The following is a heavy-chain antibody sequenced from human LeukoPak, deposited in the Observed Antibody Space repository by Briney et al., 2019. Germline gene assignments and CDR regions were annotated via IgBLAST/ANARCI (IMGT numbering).Heavy chain of an antibody. D-gene: IGHD6-25*01. CDR1: GFTFSSSA. V-gene: IGHV3-23*01. J-gene: IGHJ4*02. CDR3: AREGAAEAKNFDY. Sequence: PGGSLRLSCAASGFTFSSSAMSWVRQAPGKGLEWVSAISGSGGSTYYADSVKGRFTISRDNSKNTLYLQMNSLRSEDTAVYFCAREGAAEAKNFDYWGQGTLVIVSS. CDR2: ISGSGGST.